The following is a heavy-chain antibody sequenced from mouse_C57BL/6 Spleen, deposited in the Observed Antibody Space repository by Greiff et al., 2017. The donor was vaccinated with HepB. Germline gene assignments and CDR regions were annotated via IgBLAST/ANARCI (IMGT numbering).Heavy chain of an antibody. J-gene: IGHJ1*03. Sequence: VQLQQPGAELVMPGASVKLSCKASGYTFTSYWMHWVKQRPGQGLEWIGEIDPSDSYTNYNQKFKGKSTLTVDKSSSTAYMQLSSLTSEDSAVYYYARSYYGSSYGYFDVWGTGTTVTVSS. CDR1: GYTFTSYW. D-gene: IGHD1-1*01. V-gene: IGHV1-69*01. CDR2: IDPSDSYT. CDR3: ARSYYGSSYGYFDV.